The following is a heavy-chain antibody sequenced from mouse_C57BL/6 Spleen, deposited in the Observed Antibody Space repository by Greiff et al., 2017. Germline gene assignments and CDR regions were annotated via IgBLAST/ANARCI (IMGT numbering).Heavy chain of an antibody. CDR1: GYTFTSYW. V-gene: IGHV1-7*01. CDR3: ERDGYYGSSYVDGYWFVY. CDR2: INPSSGYT. Sequence: VQLQQSGAELAKPGASVKLSCKASGYTFTSYWMHWVKQRPGQGLEWIGYINPSSGYTKSNQKFKDKATLTSAKSSSTAYIQLSSLTYEDSAVYYGERDGYYGSSYVDGYWFVYWGQGTTLTVSS. J-gene: IGHJ2*01. D-gene: IGHD1-1*01.